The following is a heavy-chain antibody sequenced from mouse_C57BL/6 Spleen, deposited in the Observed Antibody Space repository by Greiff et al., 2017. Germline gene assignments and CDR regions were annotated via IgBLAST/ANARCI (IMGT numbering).Heavy chain of an antibody. CDR1: GFTFSDYG. Sequence: DVMLVESGGGLVKPGGSLKLSCAASGFTFSDYGMHWVRQAPEKGLEWVAYISSGSSTIYYADTVKGRFTISRDNAKNTLFLQMTSLRSEDTAMYYCATYYSNYWYFEVWGTGTTVTVSS. J-gene: IGHJ1*03. D-gene: IGHD2-5*01. V-gene: IGHV5-17*01. CDR3: ATYYSNYWYFEV. CDR2: ISSGSSTI.